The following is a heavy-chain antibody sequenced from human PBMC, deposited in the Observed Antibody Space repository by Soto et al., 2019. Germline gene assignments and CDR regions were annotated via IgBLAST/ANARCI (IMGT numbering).Heavy chain of an antibody. CDR2: IIPIFGTA. J-gene: IGHJ4*02. D-gene: IGHD1-26*01. CDR1: GGTFSSYA. CDR3: AREVIGDSGSYNDY. Sequence: QVQLVQSGAEVKKPGSSVKVSCKASGGTFSSYAISWVRQAPGQGLEWMGGIIPIFGTANYAQKFQGRVTITADESTSTAYMELSSLRSEDTAVYYCAREVIGDSGSYNDYWGQGTLVTVSS. V-gene: IGHV1-69*01.